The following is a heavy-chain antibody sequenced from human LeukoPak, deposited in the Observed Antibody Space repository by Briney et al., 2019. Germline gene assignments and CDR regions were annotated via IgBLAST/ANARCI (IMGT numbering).Heavy chain of an antibody. Sequence: PGGSLRLSCAASGFTFGDYYMSWIRQAPGKGLEWVSYISSSGSTIYYADSVKGRFTISRDNAKNSLYLQMNSLRAEDTAVYYCARVNDYVWGTAKDAFDIWGQGTMVTVSS. CDR1: GFTFGDYY. CDR2: ISSSGSTI. V-gene: IGHV3-11*01. CDR3: ARVNDYVWGTAKDAFDI. D-gene: IGHD3-16*01. J-gene: IGHJ3*02.